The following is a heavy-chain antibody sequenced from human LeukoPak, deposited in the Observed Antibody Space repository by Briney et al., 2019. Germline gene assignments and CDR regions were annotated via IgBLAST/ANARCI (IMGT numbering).Heavy chain of an antibody. V-gene: IGHV3-53*01. D-gene: IGHD3-22*01. Sequence: PGGSLRLSCAASGFTVSSNYMSWVRQAPGKGLEWVSVIYSGGSTYYADSVKGRFTISRDNSKNTLYLQMNSLRAEDTAVYYCARDLSHYYDSSGYFDYWGQGTLVTASS. CDR2: IYSGGST. CDR1: GFTVSSNY. CDR3: ARDLSHYYDSSGYFDY. J-gene: IGHJ4*02.